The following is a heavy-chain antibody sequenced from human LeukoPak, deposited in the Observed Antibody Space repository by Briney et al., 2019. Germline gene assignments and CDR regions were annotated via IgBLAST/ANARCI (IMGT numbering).Heavy chain of an antibody. Sequence: SETLSLTCAVSGGSISSGGYSWSWIRQPPGKGLEWIGYIYHSGSTYYNPSLKSRVTISVDRSKNQFSLKLSSVTAADTAVYYCARGFPTYGSGTVYDYWGQGTLVTVSS. J-gene: IGHJ4*02. CDR1: GGSISSGGYS. V-gene: IGHV4-30-2*01. D-gene: IGHD3-10*01. CDR3: ARGFPTYGSGTVYDY. CDR2: IYHSGST.